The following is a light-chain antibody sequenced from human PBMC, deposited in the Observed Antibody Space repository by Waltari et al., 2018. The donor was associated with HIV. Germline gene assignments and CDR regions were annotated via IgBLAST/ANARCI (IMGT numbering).Light chain of an antibody. V-gene: IGLV6-57*03. CDR3: QSYDSSNHVV. CDR2: EDK. J-gene: IGLJ2*01. CDR1: SGSIASNF. Sequence: NLMLTQAPSVSESPGTLAAIPSTRSSGSIASNFVHWPQQRPGSAHTLVLYEDKESPPGVPARFSGSIDSSSNSASLTISGLKTEDEADYYCQSYDSSNHVVFGGGTKLTVL.